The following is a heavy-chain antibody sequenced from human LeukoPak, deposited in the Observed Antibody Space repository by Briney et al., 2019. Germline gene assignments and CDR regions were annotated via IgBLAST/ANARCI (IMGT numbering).Heavy chain of an antibody. CDR2: INPNRCET. CDR3: ARRYCGGDCYYDAFDI. Sequence: GASVKVSCTASGYTFTGYYMHWVRQAPGKGLEWMGCINPNRCETNYAQKFQGWVTMTRDTSISTAYMELSRLRSDDTAVYYCARRYCGGDCYYDAFDIWGQGTMVTVS. J-gene: IGHJ3*02. CDR1: GYTFTGYY. D-gene: IGHD2-21*02. V-gene: IGHV1-2*04.